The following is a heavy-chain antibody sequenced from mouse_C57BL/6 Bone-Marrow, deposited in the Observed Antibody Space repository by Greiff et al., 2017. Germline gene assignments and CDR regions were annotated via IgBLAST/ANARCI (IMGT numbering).Heavy chain of an antibody. Sequence: VQLQQSGADLAKPGGSVKLSCTASGYTFTSYWMHWVKQRPGQGLEWIGYINPSSGYTKYNQKFKDKATLTTDKSTSTAYMQLSSLTYEDSAVYYCARRVYGAWFAYWGQGTLVTVSA. CDR1: GYTFTSYW. D-gene: IGHD1-1*02. J-gene: IGHJ3*01. V-gene: IGHV1-7*01. CDR2: INPSSGYT. CDR3: ARRVYGAWFAY.